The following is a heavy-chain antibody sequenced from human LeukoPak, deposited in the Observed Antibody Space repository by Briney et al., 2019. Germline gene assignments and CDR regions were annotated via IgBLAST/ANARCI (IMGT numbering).Heavy chain of an antibody. CDR3: VTLGWFGEAYGMDV. V-gene: IGHV1-24*01. Sequence: ASVKVSCKVSGYTLTELSIHWVRQAPGKGLEWMGGFDPEDGETIYAQKFQGRVTMTEDTSTDTAYMELSDCRRHGTAVLCRVTLGWFGEAYGMDVWGQGTTVTVSS. CDR2: FDPEDGET. CDR1: GYTLTELS. J-gene: IGHJ6*02. D-gene: IGHD3-10*01.